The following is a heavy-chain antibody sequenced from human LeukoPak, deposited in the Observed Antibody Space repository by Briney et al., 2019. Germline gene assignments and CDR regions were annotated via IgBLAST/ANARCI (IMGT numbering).Heavy chain of an antibody. J-gene: IGHJ4*02. D-gene: IGHD2-15*01. CDR2: IYPGDSDT. V-gene: IGHV5-51*01. Sequence: GESLKISCKGSGYSFTSYWTGWVRQMPGKGLEWMGIIYPGDSDTRYSPSFQGQVTISADKSISTAYLQWSSLKASDTAMYYCARRYCSSGSCFDYWGQGTLVTVSS. CDR1: GYSFTSYW. CDR3: ARRYCSSGSCFDY.